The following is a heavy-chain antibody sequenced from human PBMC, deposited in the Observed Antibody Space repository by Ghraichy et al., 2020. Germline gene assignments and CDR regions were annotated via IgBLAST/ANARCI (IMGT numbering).Heavy chain of an antibody. CDR2: IYTTGDT. CDR1: GGYMSDDY. J-gene: IGHJ5*02. V-gene: IGHV4-4*07. CDR3: ARDHDRA. Sequence: SQTLSLTCTVSGGYMSDDYWSWIRQPAGKGLEWLGRIYTTGDTDYNPSLKSRVTISIDKSKNQFSLRLSSVTVADTAVYYCARDHDRAWGQGTLVTVSS.